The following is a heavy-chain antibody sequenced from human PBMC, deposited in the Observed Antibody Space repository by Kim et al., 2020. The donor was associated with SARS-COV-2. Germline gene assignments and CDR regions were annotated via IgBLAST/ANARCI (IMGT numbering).Heavy chain of an antibody. J-gene: IGHJ6*02. CDR3: ARGSFGRVRGVIRYYYYGMDV. CDR1: GGSFSGYY. D-gene: IGHD3-10*01. V-gene: IGHV4-34*01. CDR2: INHSGST. Sequence: SETLSLTCAVYGGSFSGYYWSWIRQPPGKGLEWIGEINHSGSTNYNPSLKSRVIISVDTSKNQFSLKLSSVTAADTAVYYCARGSFGRVRGVIRYYYYGMDVWGQGTTVTVSS.